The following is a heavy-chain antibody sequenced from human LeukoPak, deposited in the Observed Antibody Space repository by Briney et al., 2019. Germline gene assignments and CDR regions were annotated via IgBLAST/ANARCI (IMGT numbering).Heavy chain of an antibody. V-gene: IGHV4-59*01. J-gene: IGHJ4*02. D-gene: IGHD2-21*02. CDR1: GGSISSYY. Sequence: PSETLSLTCTVSGGSISSYYWSWIRQPPGKGLEWIGYIYDSGSTNYNPSLKSRVTISVDTSKNQFSLKLSSVTAADTAVYYCARGGIYCGGDCYPQWGQGTLVTVSS. CDR2: IYDSGST. CDR3: ARGGIYCGGDCYPQ.